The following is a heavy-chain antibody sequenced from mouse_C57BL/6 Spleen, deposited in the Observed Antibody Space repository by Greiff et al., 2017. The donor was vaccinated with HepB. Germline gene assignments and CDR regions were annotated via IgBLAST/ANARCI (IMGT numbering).Heavy chain of an antibody. Sequence: QVQLKQPGAELVKPGASVKLSCKASGYTFTSYWMHWVKQRPGQGLEWIGMIHPNSGSTNYNEKFKSKATLTVDKSSSTAYMQLSSLTSEDSAVYYCARSEYSNYPFAYWGQGTLVTVSA. V-gene: IGHV1-64*01. D-gene: IGHD2-5*01. CDR3: ARSEYSNYPFAY. CDR2: IHPNSGST. CDR1: GYTFTSYW. J-gene: IGHJ3*01.